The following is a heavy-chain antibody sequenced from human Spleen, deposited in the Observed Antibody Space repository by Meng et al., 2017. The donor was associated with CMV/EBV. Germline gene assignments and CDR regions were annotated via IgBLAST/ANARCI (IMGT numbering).Heavy chain of an antibody. Sequence: SCKASGYTFTDYDMHWARQAPGQGLEWMGIINPSGGRTTYAQKFQGRVTMTRDTSTSTVYMELTSLRSDDTAVYYCARRGGVEWLLSFWGQGTLVTVSS. CDR1: GYTFTDYD. V-gene: IGHV1-46*01. CDR3: ARRGGVEWLLSF. CDR2: INPSGGRT. J-gene: IGHJ4*02. D-gene: IGHD3-3*01.